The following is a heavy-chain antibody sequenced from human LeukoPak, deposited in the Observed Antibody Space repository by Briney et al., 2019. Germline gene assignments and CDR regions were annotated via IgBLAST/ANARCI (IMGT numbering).Heavy chain of an antibody. Sequence: VASVKVSCKASGYTFTGDYMHWVRQAPGQGLEWMGWINPNSGGTNYAQKFQGRVTMTRDTSISTAYMELSRLRSDDTAVYYCAREPSGNYFDYWGQGTLVTVSS. CDR3: AREPSGNYFDY. CDR1: GYTFTGDY. J-gene: IGHJ4*02. D-gene: IGHD3-10*01. V-gene: IGHV1-2*02. CDR2: INPNSGGT.